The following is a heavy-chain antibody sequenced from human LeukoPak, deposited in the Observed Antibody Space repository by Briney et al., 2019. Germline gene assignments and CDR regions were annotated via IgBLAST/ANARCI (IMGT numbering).Heavy chain of an antibody. CDR2: IYYSGST. CDR3: ARGVGVHFDY. V-gene: IGHV4-59*01. J-gene: IGHJ4*02. Sequence: SETLSLTCTVSGGSISSYYWSWIRQPPGKGLEWIGYIYYSGSTNYNPSLKSRVTLSVDTSKNQFSLKLSSVTAADTAVYYCARGVGVHFDYWGQGTLVTVSS. D-gene: IGHD1-26*01. CDR1: GGSISSYY.